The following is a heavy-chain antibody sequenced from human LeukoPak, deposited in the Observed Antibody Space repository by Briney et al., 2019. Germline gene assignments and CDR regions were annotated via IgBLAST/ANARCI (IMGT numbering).Heavy chain of an antibody. D-gene: IGHD1-26*01. Sequence: SETLSLTCTVSGYSISSGYYWGWIRPPPGKGLEWIGSIYHSGSTYYNPSLKSRVTISVDTSKNQFSLKLSSVTAADTAVYYCATTTIRLGYWGQGTLVTVSS. CDR1: GYSISSGYY. CDR3: ATTTIRLGY. V-gene: IGHV4-38-2*02. CDR2: IYHSGST. J-gene: IGHJ4*02.